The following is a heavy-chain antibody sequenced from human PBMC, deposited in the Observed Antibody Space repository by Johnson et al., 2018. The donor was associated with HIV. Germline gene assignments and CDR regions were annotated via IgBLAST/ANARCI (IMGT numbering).Heavy chain of an antibody. CDR1: GFTFDDYG. V-gene: IGHV3-7*03. J-gene: IGHJ3*02. Sequence: VQLVESGGRVVRPGGSLRLSCAASGFTFDDYGMSWVRQAPGKGLEWVANIKQDGSEKYYVDSVKGRFTISRDNAKNSLYLQMNSLRAEDTAVYYCAREEEWELTLVGVGAFDIWGQWTMVTVSS. CDR3: AREEEWELTLVGVGAFDI. D-gene: IGHD1-26*01. CDR2: IKQDGSEK.